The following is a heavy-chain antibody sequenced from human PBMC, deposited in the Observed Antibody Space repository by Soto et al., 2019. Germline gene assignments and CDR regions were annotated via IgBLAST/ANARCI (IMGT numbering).Heavy chain of an antibody. V-gene: IGHV1-8*01. D-gene: IGHD1-1*01. CDR2: MNPDNGNT. Sequence: GASVKVSCKASGYTFTRYDINRVRQATGQGLEWMGWMNPDNGNTGQAQKFQGRVTMTRDTSISTAYMELTSLTSEDTAMYYCAFPGGHNYYPLDNCGQGTLVTVSS. J-gene: IGHJ4*02. CDR1: GYTFTRYD. CDR3: AFPGGHNYYPLDN.